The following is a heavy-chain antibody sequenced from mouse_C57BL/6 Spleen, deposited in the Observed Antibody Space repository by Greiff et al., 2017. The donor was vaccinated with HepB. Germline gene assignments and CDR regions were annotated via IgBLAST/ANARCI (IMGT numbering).Heavy chain of an antibody. CDR1: GFTFSSYG. Sequence: DVHLVESGGDLVKPGGSLKLSCAASGFTFSSYGMSWVRQTPDKRLEWVATISSGGSYTYYPDSVKGRFTISRDNAKNTLYLQMSSLKSEDTAMYYCARQGGGKGDYFDYWGQGTTLTVSS. CDR3: ARQGGGKGDYFDY. CDR2: ISSGGSYT. D-gene: IGHD1-1*02. J-gene: IGHJ2*01. V-gene: IGHV5-6*01.